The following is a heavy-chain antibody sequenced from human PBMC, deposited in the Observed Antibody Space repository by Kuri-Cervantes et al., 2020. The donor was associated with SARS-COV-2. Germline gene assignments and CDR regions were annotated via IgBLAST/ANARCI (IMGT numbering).Heavy chain of an antibody. D-gene: IGHD4-17*01. V-gene: IGHV3-30*14. CDR1: GFTFSSYA. CDR3: AKDLAYGDYAGDY. Sequence: GGSLRLSCAASGFTFSSYAMHWVRQAPGKGLEWVAVISYDGSNKYYADSVKGRFTISRDNSKNTLYLQMNSLRAEDTAVYYCAKDLAYGDYAGDYWGQGTLVTVSS. J-gene: IGHJ4*02. CDR2: ISYDGSNK.